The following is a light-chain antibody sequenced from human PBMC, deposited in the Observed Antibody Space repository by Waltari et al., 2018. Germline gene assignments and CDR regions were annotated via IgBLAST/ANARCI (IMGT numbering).Light chain of an antibody. Sequence: QSALTQPPSVSGTPGQSITISCTGTSSDIGTYNFVYWYQQHPGKVPKLMIFDVTKRPSGGSDCFFGSKSANTASLTIAGLQAEEEANYCCTSYTTSSTGVFGGGTRLTVL. V-gene: IGLV2-14*01. CDR3: TSYTTSSTGV. CDR1: SSDIGTYNF. CDR2: DVT. J-gene: IGLJ3*02.